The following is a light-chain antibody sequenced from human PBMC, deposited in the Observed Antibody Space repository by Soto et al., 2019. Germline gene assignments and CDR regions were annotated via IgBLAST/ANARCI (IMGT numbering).Light chain of an antibody. Sequence: QCALTQPASVSGSPGQSITISCTGTSSDVGGYNYVSWYQQHPGEAPKLMIYEVTNRPSGVSNRFSGSKSGNTASLTISGLQAEDEADYYCSSYTTSSTLVFGTGTKVTVL. CDR2: EVT. J-gene: IGLJ1*01. V-gene: IGLV2-14*01. CDR3: SSYTTSSTLV. CDR1: SSDVGGYNY.